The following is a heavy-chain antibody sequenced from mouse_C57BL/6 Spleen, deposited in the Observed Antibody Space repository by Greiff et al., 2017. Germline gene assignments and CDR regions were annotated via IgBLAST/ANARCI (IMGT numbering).Heavy chain of an antibody. CDR2: IHPSASDT. Sequence: QVQLQQPGAELVKPGASVTVSCKASGYTFTSYWMHWVKQRPGQGLEWIGRIHPSASDTNYNQKFKGKATLTVDKSSSTAYMQLSSLTSEDSAVYYGAIPARDDMDYWGQGTSVTVSS. CDR1: GYTFTSYW. CDR3: AIPARDDMDY. D-gene: IGHD3-1*01. J-gene: IGHJ4*01. V-gene: IGHV1-74*01.